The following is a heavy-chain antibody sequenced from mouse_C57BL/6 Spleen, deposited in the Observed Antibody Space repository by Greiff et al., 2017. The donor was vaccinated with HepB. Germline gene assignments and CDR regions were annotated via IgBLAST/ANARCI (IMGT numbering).Heavy chain of an antibody. CDR1: GYTFTDYE. D-gene: IGHD4-1*01. CDR3: TKGGNWALDY. V-gene: IGHV1-15*01. Sequence: QVQLQQSGAELVRPGASVTLSCKASGYTFTDYEMHWVKQTPVHGLEWIGAIDPETGGTAYNQKFKGKAILTAAKSSSTAYMELRSLTSEDSAVYYCTKGGNWALDYWGQGTTLTVSS. J-gene: IGHJ2*01. CDR2: IDPETGGT.